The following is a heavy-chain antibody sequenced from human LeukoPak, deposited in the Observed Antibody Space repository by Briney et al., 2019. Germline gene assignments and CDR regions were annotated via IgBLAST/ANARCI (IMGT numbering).Heavy chain of an antibody. V-gene: IGHV3-13*01. Sequence: QPGGSLRLACAASGFTFSSYDMHWVRQATGKGLEWVSGIGIAGDTHCPNSVRGRFTIFRENARNSLYLQMNSLRVEDTAVYYCARAEPPYHGRLDSWGQGILVTVSS. CDR2: IGIAGDT. CDR3: ARAEPPYHGRLDS. D-gene: IGHD3-16*01. J-gene: IGHJ5*01. CDR1: GFTFSSYD.